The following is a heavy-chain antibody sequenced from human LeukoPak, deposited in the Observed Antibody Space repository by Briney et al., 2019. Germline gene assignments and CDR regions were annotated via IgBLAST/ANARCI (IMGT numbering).Heavy chain of an antibody. J-gene: IGHJ4*02. CDR1: GFAFGSHW. V-gene: IGHV3-74*01. Sequence: GGSLRLSCAASGFAFGSHWMHWVRQAPGKGLVWVARIESDASNTRYADSVKGRFTISRDNAYKTLYLQMNSLRAEDTAVYYCTRDGSGSRIPFDYWGQGTLVTVSS. CDR2: IESDASNT. CDR3: TRDGSGSRIPFDY. D-gene: IGHD1-26*01.